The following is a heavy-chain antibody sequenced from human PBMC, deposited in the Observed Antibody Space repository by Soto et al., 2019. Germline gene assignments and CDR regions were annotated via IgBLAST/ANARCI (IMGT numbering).Heavy chain of an antibody. CDR1: RYTFTKYF. CDR3: ARDDSSAWSLSHFQH. CDR2: INPSGGST. V-gene: IGHV1-46*01. Sequence: ASVKVSCKASRYTFTKYFTHWVRQAPGQGLEWMGIINPSGGSTNYAQKFQGRVTMTRDTSTSTVYMVLSSLRSEDTAVYYCARDDSSAWSLSHFQHWGLGTLVTVSS. J-gene: IGHJ1*01. D-gene: IGHD6-19*01.